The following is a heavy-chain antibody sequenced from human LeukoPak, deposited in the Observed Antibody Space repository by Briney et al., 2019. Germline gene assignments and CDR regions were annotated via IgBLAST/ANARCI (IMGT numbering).Heavy chain of an antibody. CDR2: INSDGSYT. CDR1: GLTFSSYW. CDR3: VRGLGDY. D-gene: IGHD4-11*01. J-gene: IGHJ4*02. V-gene: IGHV3-74*01. Sequence: GGSLRLSCAASGLTFSSYWMFWVRQGPGKGLVWVSRINSDGSYTAYADSVKGRFSISRDNAKNTLYLQMNSLRAEDTAVYYCVRGLGDYWGQGTLVTVSS.